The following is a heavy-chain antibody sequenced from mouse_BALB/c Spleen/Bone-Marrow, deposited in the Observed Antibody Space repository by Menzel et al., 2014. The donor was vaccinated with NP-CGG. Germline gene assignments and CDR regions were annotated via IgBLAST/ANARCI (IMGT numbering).Heavy chain of an antibody. CDR1: GFTFSYYG. Sequence: EVQLVESGGGLVKPGGSLKLSCAASGFTFSYYGMSWVRQSPEKRLEWVAEISSGGSYSYYPDTATGRFTISRDNAKNTLYLEMSSLRSEDTAMYYCARDSSGYFDYWGQGTTLTVSS. D-gene: IGHD3-1*01. CDR3: ARDSSGYFDY. V-gene: IGHV5-9-4*01. CDR2: ISSGGSYS. J-gene: IGHJ2*01.